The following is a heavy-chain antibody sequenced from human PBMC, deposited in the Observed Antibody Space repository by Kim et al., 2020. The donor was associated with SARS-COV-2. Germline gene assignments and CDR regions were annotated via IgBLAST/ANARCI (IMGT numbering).Heavy chain of an antibody. CDR3: ARDCTGCIAARTRSQYYYGMDV. D-gene: IGHD6-6*01. CDR2: IIPIFGTA. J-gene: IGHJ6*02. CDR1: GGTFSSYA. Sequence: SVKVSCKASGGTFSSYAISWVRQAPGQGLEWMGGIIPIFGTANYAQKFQGRVTITADESTSTAYMELSSLRSEDTAVYYCARDCTGCIAARTRSQYYYGMDVWGQGTTVTVSS. V-gene: IGHV1-69*13.